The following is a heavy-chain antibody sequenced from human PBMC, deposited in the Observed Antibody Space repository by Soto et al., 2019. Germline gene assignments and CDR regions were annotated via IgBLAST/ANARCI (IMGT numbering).Heavy chain of an antibody. CDR3: AGGVAVAGTSFDY. Sequence: EVQLVESGGGLVQPGGSLRLSCAASGFTFSSYAMHWVRQAPGKGLEYVSAISSNGGSTYYANSVKGRFTISRDNSKNTLYLQMGGLGAEVMAVYYCAGGVAVAGTSFDYWGQGTLVTVSS. J-gene: IGHJ4*02. CDR2: ISSNGGST. V-gene: IGHV3-64*01. CDR1: GFTFSSYA. D-gene: IGHD6-19*01.